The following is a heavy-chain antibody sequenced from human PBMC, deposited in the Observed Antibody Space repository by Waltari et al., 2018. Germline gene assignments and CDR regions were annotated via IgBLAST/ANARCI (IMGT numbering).Heavy chain of an antibody. J-gene: IGHJ4*02. Sequence: EVQLLDSGGGLVQPGGSLRLSCAASGFTFSSYAMSWVRQAPGKGLEWVSAISGSGGSTYYPDSVKGRFTISRDNAKNTVYLQMNSLRAEDTAVYYCARTIVGEVWGQGTRVTVSS. CDR3: ARTIVGEV. D-gene: IGHD3-16*02. V-gene: IGHV3-23*01. CDR2: ISGSGGST. CDR1: GFTFSSYA.